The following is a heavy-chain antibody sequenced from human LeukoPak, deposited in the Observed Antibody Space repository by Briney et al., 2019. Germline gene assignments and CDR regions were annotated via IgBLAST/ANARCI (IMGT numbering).Heavy chain of an antibody. V-gene: IGHV1-69*13. CDR2: IIPIFGKA. D-gene: IGHD3-3*01. J-gene: IGHJ6*04. CDR1: GGTFSSYA. Sequence: SVKVSCKASGGTFSSYAISWVRQAPGQGLEWMGGIIPIFGKANYAQKFQGRVTITADESTSTAYMELSSLRSEDTAVYYCASSPTPGSRSGYGMDVWGKGTTVTVSS. CDR3: ASSPTPGSRSGYGMDV.